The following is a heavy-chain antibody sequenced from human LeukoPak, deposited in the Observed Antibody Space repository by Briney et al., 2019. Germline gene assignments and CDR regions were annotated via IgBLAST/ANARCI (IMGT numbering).Heavy chain of an antibody. CDR2: INAGNGDE. J-gene: IGHJ4*02. V-gene: IGHV1-3*01. CDR1: GYTFTSYT. Sequence: EASVKVSCKASGYTFTSYTIHWVRQAPGQRLEWMGWINAGNGDEKYSPKFQGKVIISRDTSASSAYMELSSLRSEDTAIYYCAREDSYGFDYWGQGTLVTVSS. CDR3: AREDSYGFDY. D-gene: IGHD5-18*01.